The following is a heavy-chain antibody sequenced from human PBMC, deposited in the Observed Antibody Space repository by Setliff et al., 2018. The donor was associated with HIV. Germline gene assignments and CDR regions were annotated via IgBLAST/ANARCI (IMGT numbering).Heavy chain of an antibody. CDR1: AHTFTGYY. CDR2: INPNNGGT. J-gene: IGHJ6*03. V-gene: IGHV1-2*02. D-gene: IGHD2-2*01. CDR3: AKHAPQYYYYMDV. Sequence: ASVKVSCKASAHTFTGYYVHWVRQAPGQGLEWMGWINPNNGGTNYAQKFQGRVTMTRDTSTSTAYMELSSLRSEDTAVYYCAKHAPQYYYYMDVWGKGTTVTVSS.